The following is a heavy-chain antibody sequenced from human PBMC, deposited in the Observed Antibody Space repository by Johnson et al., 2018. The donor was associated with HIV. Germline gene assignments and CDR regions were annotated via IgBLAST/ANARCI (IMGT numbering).Heavy chain of an antibody. Sequence: EMQLVESGGYVVRPGGSLRLSCAASGFTFDDYDMTWVRQAPGKGLEWVSGIHWNAGNTGYVDSVKGRFTISRDNAKHSLYLQMNSLRAEDTALYYCARRSGTWDAFDIWGQGTMVTVSS. D-gene: IGHD1-26*01. CDR1: GFTFDDYD. CDR2: IHWNAGNT. CDR3: ARRSGTWDAFDI. J-gene: IGHJ3*02. V-gene: IGHV3-20*04.